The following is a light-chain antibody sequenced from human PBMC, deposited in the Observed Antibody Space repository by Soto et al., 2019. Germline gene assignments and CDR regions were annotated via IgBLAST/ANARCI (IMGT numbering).Light chain of an antibody. CDR1: PSVIRN. CDR2: GTX. V-gene: IGKV3-15*01. Sequence: EIVMTQSPATLALSRGERATLGXRVSPSVIRNLSWYQQRAGQXTRPLXXGTXTRATAIPARFSGSGSGTEFALTISSLQSEDSTVYYCQQYNKLPTITVGQGTRLEIK. CDR3: QQYNKLPTIT. J-gene: IGKJ5*01.